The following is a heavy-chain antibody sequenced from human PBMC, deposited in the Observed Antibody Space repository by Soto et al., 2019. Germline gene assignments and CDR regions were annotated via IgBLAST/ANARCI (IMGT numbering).Heavy chain of an antibody. CDR3: ARDNVWSGYYSFFDY. CDR1: DGSINSHF. Sequence: TLSLTCSVSDGSINSHFWSWIRQPAGKRLEWIGRIYSSGSTIYNPSLKSRVTMSVDTSKNQFSLKLRSVTAADTAVYYCARDNVWSGYYSFFDYWGQGTLVTVSS. CDR2: IYSSGST. D-gene: IGHD3-3*01. J-gene: IGHJ4*02. V-gene: IGHV4-4*07.